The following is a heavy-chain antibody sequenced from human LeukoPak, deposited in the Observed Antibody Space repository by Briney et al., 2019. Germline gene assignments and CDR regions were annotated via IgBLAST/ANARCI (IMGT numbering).Heavy chain of an antibody. CDR2: IYYSGST. Sequence: SETLSLTCTVSGGSISSYYWSWIRQPPGKGLEWIGYIYYSGSTNYNPSLKSRVTISVDTSKNQFSLKLSSVTAADTAVYYCARRTGIAVAGTKYNWFDPWGQGTLVTVSS. D-gene: IGHD6-19*01. V-gene: IGHV4-59*08. CDR1: GGSISSYY. CDR3: ARRTGIAVAGTKYNWFDP. J-gene: IGHJ5*02.